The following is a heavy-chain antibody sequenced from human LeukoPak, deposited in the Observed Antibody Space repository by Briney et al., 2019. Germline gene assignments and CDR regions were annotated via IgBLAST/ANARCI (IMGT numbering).Heavy chain of an antibody. J-gene: IGHJ6*03. CDR1: GFTFSTYS. V-gene: IGHV3-21*01. D-gene: IGHD1-14*01. CDR2: ISSSSSYI. Sequence: GSLRLSCAASGFTFSTYSTSWVRQAPGKGLEWVSSISSSSSYIYYADSVKGRFTISRDNAKNSLYLQMNSLRAEDTAVYYCARVPLTHHGYYYYYMDVWGKGTTVTVSS. CDR3: ARVPLTHHGYYYYYMDV.